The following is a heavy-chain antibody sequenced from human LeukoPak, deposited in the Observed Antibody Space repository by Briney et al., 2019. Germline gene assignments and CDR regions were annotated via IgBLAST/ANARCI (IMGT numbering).Heavy chain of an antibody. J-gene: IGHJ4*02. V-gene: IGHV1-2*02. CDR1: GYTFTNFG. CDR3: ARDRDDSSGYYRETLFDY. D-gene: IGHD3-22*01. Sequence: ASVKVSCKAFGYTFTNFGVSWVRQVPGQGLEWMGWINPNSGGTNYAQKFQGRVTMTRDTSISTAYMELSRLRSDDTAVYYCARDRDDSSGYYRETLFDYWGQGTLVTISS. CDR2: INPNSGGT.